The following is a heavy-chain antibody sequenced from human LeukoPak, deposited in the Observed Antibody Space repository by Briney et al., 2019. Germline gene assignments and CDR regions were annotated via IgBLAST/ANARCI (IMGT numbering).Heavy chain of an antibody. CDR3: ARVPYCTNGVCYTVPDY. D-gene: IGHD2-8*01. CDR2: MNPNSGNT. Sequence: GASVTVSCKASGYTFTSYDINWVRQATGLGLEWMGWMNPNSGNTGYAQKFQGRVTMTRNTSISTAYMELSSLRSEDTATYYCARVPYCTNGVCYTVPDYWGQGTLVTVSS. V-gene: IGHV1-8*01. CDR1: GYTFTSYD. J-gene: IGHJ4*02.